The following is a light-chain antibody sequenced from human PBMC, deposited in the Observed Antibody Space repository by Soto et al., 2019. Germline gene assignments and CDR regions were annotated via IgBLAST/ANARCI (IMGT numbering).Light chain of an antibody. Sequence: EIVFTQSPGTLSLSPGERATLSCRPSQSVSSSYLVWYQQKPGQAPRLLVSDASSRATGIPDRFSGSASGTDFTLTISRLEPEDSAMYYCQQYGTAPITFGQGTRLEI. CDR1: QSVSSSY. V-gene: IGKV3-20*01. CDR3: QQYGTAPIT. CDR2: DAS. J-gene: IGKJ5*01.